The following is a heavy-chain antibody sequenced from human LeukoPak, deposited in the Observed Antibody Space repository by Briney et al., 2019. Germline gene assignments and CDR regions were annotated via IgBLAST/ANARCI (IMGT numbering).Heavy chain of an antibody. CDR2: ISGSGGST. D-gene: IGHD1-14*01. CDR3: AKNIHDEPEYFDY. CDR1: GFTFSSYG. V-gene: IGHV3-23*01. Sequence: PGGSLRLSCAASGFTFSSYGMSWVRQAPGKGLEWVSAISGSGGSTYYADSVKGRFTISRDNSKNTLYLQMNSLRAEDTAVYYCAKNIHDEPEYFDYWGQGTLVTVSS. J-gene: IGHJ4*02.